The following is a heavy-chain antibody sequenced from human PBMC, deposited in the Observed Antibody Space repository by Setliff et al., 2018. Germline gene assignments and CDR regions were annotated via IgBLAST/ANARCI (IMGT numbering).Heavy chain of an antibody. V-gene: IGHV1-69*13. CDR3: ARGQLVL. Sequence: SVKVSCKALGATFNNYALNWVRQAPGQGLEWMGGIMPIFGTTNNAQKFQGRVTITADESTSTAYMELSSLRSEDTAVYYCARGQLVLWGQGTLVTVSS. D-gene: IGHD6-13*01. J-gene: IGHJ4*02. CDR2: IMPIFGTT. CDR1: GATFNNYA.